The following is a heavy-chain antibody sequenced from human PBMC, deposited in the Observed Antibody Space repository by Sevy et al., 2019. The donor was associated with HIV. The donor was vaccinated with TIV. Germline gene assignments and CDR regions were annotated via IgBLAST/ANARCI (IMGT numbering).Heavy chain of an antibody. CDR2: INPSGGST. V-gene: IGHV1-46*01. D-gene: IGHD3-22*01. J-gene: IGHJ6*02. CDR1: GYTFTSYY. CDR3: ARDKDEVVVINYYYGMDV. Sequence: ASVKVSCKASGYTFTSYYMHWVRQAPGQGLEWMGIINPSGGSTSYAQKFQGRVTMTRDTSMSTVYMELSSLRSEDTAVYYCARDKDEVVVINYYYGMDVWGQGTTVTVSS.